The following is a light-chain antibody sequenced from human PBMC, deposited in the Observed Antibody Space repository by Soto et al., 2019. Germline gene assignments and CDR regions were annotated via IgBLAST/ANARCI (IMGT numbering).Light chain of an antibody. Sequence: EIGLTQSPGTLSLSPGERATLSCRASQSISSCYLAWYQQKPGQAPRLLIYGASSRATGIPDRFSGSGSGTDFTLTISRLEPEDFVVYYCQQYGSSLYTFGQGTKLEIK. V-gene: IGKV3-20*01. CDR2: GAS. CDR3: QQYGSSLYT. J-gene: IGKJ2*01. CDR1: QSISSCY.